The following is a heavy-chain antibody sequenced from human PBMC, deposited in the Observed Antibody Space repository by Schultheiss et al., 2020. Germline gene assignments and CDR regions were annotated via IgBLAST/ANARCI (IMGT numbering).Heavy chain of an antibody. J-gene: IGHJ4*02. CDR3: ARIELRYFDWLPDY. Sequence: SGPTLVKPTQTLTLTCTFSGFSLSTSGMCVSWIRQPPGKALEWLAHIFSNDEKSYITSLKSRLTISKDTSKSQVVLTMTNMDPVDTATYYCARIELRYFDWLPDYWGQGTLVTVSS. CDR2: IFSNDEK. V-gene: IGHV2-26*01. CDR1: GFSLSTSGMC. D-gene: IGHD3-9*01.